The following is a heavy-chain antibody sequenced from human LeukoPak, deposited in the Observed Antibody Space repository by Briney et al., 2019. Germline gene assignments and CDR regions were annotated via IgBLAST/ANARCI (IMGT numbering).Heavy chain of an antibody. CDR1: GFTFSSYA. J-gene: IGHJ4*02. CDR3: AKAEGYDILTGLDY. Sequence: AGSLRLSCATSGFTFSSYAMSWVRQPPGKGLEWISGIGASGGSTYYADSVKGRFTNSRDNSKNTLYLQMNSLRTEDTAVYYCAKAEGYDILTGLDYWGQGTLVTVSS. D-gene: IGHD3-9*01. V-gene: IGHV3-23*01. CDR2: IGASGGST.